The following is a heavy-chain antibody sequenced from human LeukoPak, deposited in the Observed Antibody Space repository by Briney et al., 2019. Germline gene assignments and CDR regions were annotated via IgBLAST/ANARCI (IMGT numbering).Heavy chain of an antibody. D-gene: IGHD2-15*01. V-gene: IGHV4-34*01. Sequence: SETLSLTCAVYGGSFSGYYWSWIRQPPGKGLEWIGEINHSGSTNYNPSLKSRVTISVDTSKNQFSLKLSSVTAADTAVYYCARRRHCSGGSCYSRNWFDPWGQGTLVTVSS. J-gene: IGHJ5*02. CDR2: INHSGST. CDR3: ARRRHCSGGSCYSRNWFDP. CDR1: GGSFSGYY.